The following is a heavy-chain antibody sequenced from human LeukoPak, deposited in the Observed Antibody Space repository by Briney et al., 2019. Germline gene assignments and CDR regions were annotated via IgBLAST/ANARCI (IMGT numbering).Heavy chain of an antibody. Sequence: SQALSLPCTVSGGSISSGGYYWSWIRQHPGKGLEGIGYIYYSGSTYYNPSLNSRLIISVDTSKNQSSLKLSSVTAADTAVYYCARAAPGVADWFDPWGQGTLVTVSS. V-gene: IGHV4-31*03. D-gene: IGHD6-19*01. CDR2: IYYSGST. CDR3: ARAAPGVADWFDP. CDR1: GGSISSGGYY. J-gene: IGHJ5*02.